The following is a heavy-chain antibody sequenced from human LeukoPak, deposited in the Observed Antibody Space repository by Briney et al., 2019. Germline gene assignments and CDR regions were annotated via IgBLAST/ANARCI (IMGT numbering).Heavy chain of an antibody. CDR1: GGTFSSYA. J-gene: IGHJ4*02. D-gene: IGHD5-18*01. V-gene: IGHV1-69*05. Sequence: GSSVKVSCKASGGTFSSYAISWLRQAPGQGLEWMGGIIPIFGTANYAQKFQGRVTITTDESTSTAYMELSSLRSEDTAVYYCALSPRGYSYGTYFDYWGQGTLVTVSS. CDR3: ALSPRGYSYGTYFDY. CDR2: IIPIFGTA.